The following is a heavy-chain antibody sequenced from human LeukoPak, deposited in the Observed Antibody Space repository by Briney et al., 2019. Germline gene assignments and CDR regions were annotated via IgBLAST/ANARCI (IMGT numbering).Heavy chain of an antibody. J-gene: IGHJ4*02. CDR2: FDPEDGET. D-gene: IGHD4-17*01. Sequence: ASAKVSCKVSGYTLSELSMHWVRQAPGKGLEWMGGFDPEDGETIYAQKFQGRVTMTEDTSTDTAYMELSSLRSEDTAVYYCATGVSYGVSFDYWGQGTLVTVSS. CDR1: GYTLSELS. CDR3: ATGVSYGVSFDY. V-gene: IGHV1-24*01.